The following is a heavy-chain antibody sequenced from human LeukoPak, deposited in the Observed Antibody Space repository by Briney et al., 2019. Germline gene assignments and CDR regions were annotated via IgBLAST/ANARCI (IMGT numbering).Heavy chain of an antibody. Sequence: SETLSLTCTVSGGSISSYYWSWIRQPPGKGLEWIGYIYYSGSTNYNPSLKSRVTISVDTSKNQFSLKLSSVTAADTAVYYCARGPAGFQLWLPAFDIWGQGTMVTVSS. D-gene: IGHD5-18*01. CDR2: IYYSGST. CDR3: ARGPAGFQLWLPAFDI. CDR1: GGSISSYY. V-gene: IGHV4-59*12. J-gene: IGHJ3*02.